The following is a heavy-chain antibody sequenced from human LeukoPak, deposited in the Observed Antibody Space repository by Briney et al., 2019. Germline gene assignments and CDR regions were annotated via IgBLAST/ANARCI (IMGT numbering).Heavy chain of an antibody. CDR1: GFTFSSYA. D-gene: IGHD3-3*01. Sequence: PGRSLRLSCAASGFTFSSYAMHWVRQAPGKGLEWVAFIRSDGSNKSYADSVKGRFTISRDNAKNLLYLQMNSLRAEDTAVYYCARDLNDFWSGYVWFDPWGQGTLVTVSS. CDR2: IRSDGSNK. J-gene: IGHJ5*02. V-gene: IGHV3-33*08. CDR3: ARDLNDFWSGYVWFDP.